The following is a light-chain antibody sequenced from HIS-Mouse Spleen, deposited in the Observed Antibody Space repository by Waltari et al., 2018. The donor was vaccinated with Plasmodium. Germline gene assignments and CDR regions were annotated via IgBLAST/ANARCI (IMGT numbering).Light chain of an antibody. V-gene: IGKV1-39*01. J-gene: IGKJ1*01. Sequence: DIQMTQSPSSLSASVGDRVTITCRASQSISNYLNWYQQKPGKAPKFLIYAASTLQSGVTSRFSGSGSGTDFTLTISSLQPEEFATYYCQQSYSTWTFGQGTKVEIK. CDR2: AAS. CDR3: QQSYSTWT. CDR1: QSISNY.